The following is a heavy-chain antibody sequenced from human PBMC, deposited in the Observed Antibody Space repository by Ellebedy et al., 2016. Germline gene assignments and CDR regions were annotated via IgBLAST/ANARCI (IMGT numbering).Heavy chain of an antibody. Sequence: GESLKISXVASGFTFSNYGMHWVRQAPGKGPEWVALISYDGVVKYYGDSVKGRFTISRDNSKNSLYLQMNSLRGEDTAVYYCANIVILTAFVTATGQNGLDVWGRGTTVIVSS. D-gene: IGHD6-13*01. CDR2: ISYDGVVK. CDR1: GFTFSNYG. CDR3: ANIVILTAFVTATGQNGLDV. J-gene: IGHJ6*02. V-gene: IGHV3-30*18.